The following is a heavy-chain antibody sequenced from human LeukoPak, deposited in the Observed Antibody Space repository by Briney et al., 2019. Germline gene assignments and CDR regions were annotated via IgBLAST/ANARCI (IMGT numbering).Heavy chain of an antibody. V-gene: IGHV3-30*18. CDR1: GFTFGSYG. J-gene: IGHJ4*02. CDR2: ISYDESNE. CDR3: AKDRFAELPRSIDY. D-gene: IGHD3-10*01. Sequence: PGRSLRLSCAASGFTFGSYGMHWVRQAPGKGLEWVAVISYDESNEYYADSVKGRFTISRDNSKNTLYLQMNSLRAEDTAVYCCAKDRFAELPRSIDYWGQGTLVTVSS.